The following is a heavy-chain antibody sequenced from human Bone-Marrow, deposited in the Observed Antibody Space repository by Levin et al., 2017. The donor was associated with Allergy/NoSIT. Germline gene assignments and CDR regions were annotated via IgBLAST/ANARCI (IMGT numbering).Heavy chain of an antibody. V-gene: IGHV4-30-2*01. Sequence: RTSETLSLTCAVSGGSISSGGYSWSWIRQPPGTGLEWIGYIYHSGSTYYNPSLKSRVTISMDRSKNHFSLNLTSVTAADTAVYFCAKSLWFGAYFDYWGQGTLVTVSS. CDR2: IYHSGST. D-gene: IGHD3-10*01. CDR3: AKSLWFGAYFDY. J-gene: IGHJ4*02. CDR1: GGSISSGGYS.